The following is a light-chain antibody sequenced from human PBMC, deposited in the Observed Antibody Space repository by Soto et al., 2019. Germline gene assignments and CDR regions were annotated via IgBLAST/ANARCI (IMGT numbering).Light chain of an antibody. CDR3: AAWDDSLSGVV. CDR2: GNT. V-gene: IGLV1-40*01. Sequence: QSVLTQPPSVSGAPGQRVTISCTGSSSNIGAGYDVHWYQQFPGTTPKFLIYGNTNRPSGVPDRFSASKSGTSASLDITGLRSEDEADYYCAAWDDSLSGVVFGGGTKLTVL. J-gene: IGLJ2*01. CDR1: SSNIGAGYD.